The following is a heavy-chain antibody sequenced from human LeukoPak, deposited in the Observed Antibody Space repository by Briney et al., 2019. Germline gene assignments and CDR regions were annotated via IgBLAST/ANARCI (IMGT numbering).Heavy chain of an antibody. CDR1: GYTFTGYY. V-gene: IGHV1-2*02. Sequence: ASVTVSCKASGYTFTGYYMHWVRQAPGQGLEWMGWINPNSGGTNYAQKFQGRVTMTRDTSISTAYMELSRLRSDDTAVYYCAIVYDILTGFLYWGQGTLVTVSS. CDR3: AIVYDILTGFLY. CDR2: INPNSGGT. D-gene: IGHD3-9*01. J-gene: IGHJ4*02.